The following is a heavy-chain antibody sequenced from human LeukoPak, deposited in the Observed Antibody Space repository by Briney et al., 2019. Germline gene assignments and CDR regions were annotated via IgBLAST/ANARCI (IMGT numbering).Heavy chain of an antibody. Sequence: GASVKVSCKASGYTFTGYYMHWVRQAPGQGLEWMGWINPNSGGTNYAQKLQGRVTMTTDTSTSTAYMELRSLRSDDTAVYYCARVWEYGDYLDYWGQGTLVTVSS. V-gene: IGHV1-2*02. CDR1: GYTFTGYY. CDR3: ARVWEYGDYLDY. D-gene: IGHD4-17*01. CDR2: INPNSGGT. J-gene: IGHJ4*02.